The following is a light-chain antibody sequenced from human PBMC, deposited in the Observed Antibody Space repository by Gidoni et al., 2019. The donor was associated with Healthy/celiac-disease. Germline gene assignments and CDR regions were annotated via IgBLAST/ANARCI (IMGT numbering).Light chain of an antibody. V-gene: IGKV3-20*01. CDR3: QQYAASPPIT. Sequence: EIVLTQSPGTLSLSPGERATLSCRASQTISINFLAWYQQKPGQAPSLLVYGASNRAPVIPDRFSASESATDFTLTISRVEPEDLAVYYCQQYAASPPITFGQGTRLEIK. CDR1: QTISINF. J-gene: IGKJ5*01. CDR2: GAS.